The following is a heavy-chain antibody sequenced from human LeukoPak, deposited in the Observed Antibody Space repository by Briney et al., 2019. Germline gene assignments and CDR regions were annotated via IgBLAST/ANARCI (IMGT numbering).Heavy chain of an antibody. CDR1: GGSLSGYY. D-gene: IGHD3-22*01. CDR3: ARAPDSSGYYFAFHL. J-gene: IGHJ3*01. Sequence: SETLSLTCAVYGGSLSGYYWSWIRQPPGKGLEWIGEISHGGSTNYNLSLKSRVTISVDTSKKQFSLKLSPVTAADTAVYYCARAPDSSGYYFAFHLWGQGTMVTVSS. CDR2: ISHGGST. V-gene: IGHV4-34*01.